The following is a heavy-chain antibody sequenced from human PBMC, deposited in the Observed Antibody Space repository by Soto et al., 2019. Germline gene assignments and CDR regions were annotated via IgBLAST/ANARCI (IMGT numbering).Heavy chain of an antibody. V-gene: IGHV3-43*01. CDR3: AKDIGDYYDSSGNYFDY. Sequence: GGSLRLSCAASGFTFDDYTMHWVRQAPGEGLEWVSLISWDGGNTYYADSVKGRFTISRDNSKNSLYLQMNSLRTEDTALYYCAKDIGDYYDSSGNYFDYWGQGTLVTVS. J-gene: IGHJ4*02. CDR1: GFTFDDYT. CDR2: ISWDGGNT. D-gene: IGHD3-22*01.